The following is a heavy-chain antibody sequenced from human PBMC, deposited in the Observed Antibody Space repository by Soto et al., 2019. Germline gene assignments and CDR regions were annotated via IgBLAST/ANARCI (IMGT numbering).Heavy chain of an antibody. V-gene: IGHV3-23*01. Sequence: GGSLRLSCAASGFTFSNYWMHWVRQAPGKGLEWVSHISGSGGYTPYADSVKGRFTISRDNSKNMLYLQMNSLRAEDTAVYYCVKDAPRTCVWGQGTTVTVSS. CDR2: ISGSGGYT. CDR1: GFTFSNYW. CDR3: VKDAPRTCV. J-gene: IGHJ6*02.